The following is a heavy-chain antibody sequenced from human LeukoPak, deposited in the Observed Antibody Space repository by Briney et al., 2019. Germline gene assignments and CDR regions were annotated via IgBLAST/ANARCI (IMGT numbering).Heavy chain of an antibody. Sequence: PSETLSLTCAVYGGTFSGYYWSWIRQPPGKGLEGSGSIDYSGSTYYNPSLKSRVTISVDTSKNQFSLKLSSVTAAETAVYYCARQGAGIAVAASPFDYWGQGTLVTVSS. D-gene: IGHD6-19*01. V-gene: IGHV4-34*01. CDR3: ARQGAGIAVAASPFDY. CDR1: GGTFSGYY. CDR2: IDYSGST. J-gene: IGHJ4*02.